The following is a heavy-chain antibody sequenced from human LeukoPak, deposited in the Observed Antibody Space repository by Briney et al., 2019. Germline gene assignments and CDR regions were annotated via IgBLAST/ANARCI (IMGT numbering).Heavy chain of an antibody. CDR2: ISTGGRTI. CDR3: AGVGGDFDS. CDR1: GFTFSDYY. D-gene: IGHD3-16*01. V-gene: IGHV3-11*01. Sequence: PGGSLRLSCAASGFTFSDYYMSWIRQAPGKGLEWVSYISTGGRTIYYADSVKGRFTISRDNAKNSLYLQMKSLRAEDTAVYYCAGVGGDFDSWDQGTQVTASS. J-gene: IGHJ4*02.